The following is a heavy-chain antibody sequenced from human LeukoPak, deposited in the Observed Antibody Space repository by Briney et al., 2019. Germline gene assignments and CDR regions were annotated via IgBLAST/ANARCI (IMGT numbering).Heavy chain of an antibody. V-gene: IGHV1-8*01. CDR2: MNPNSGNT. CDR1: GYTFTSYD. J-gene: IGHJ6*03. Sequence: ASVKVSCKASGYTFTSYDINWLRPATGQGLEWMGWMNPNSGNTGYAQKFQGRVTMTKNTSITTAYMDLSSLRSEDTAVYYCARALSWTTESYYYMDVWGKGATVTVSS. CDR3: ARALSWTTESYYYMDV. D-gene: IGHD3/OR15-3a*01.